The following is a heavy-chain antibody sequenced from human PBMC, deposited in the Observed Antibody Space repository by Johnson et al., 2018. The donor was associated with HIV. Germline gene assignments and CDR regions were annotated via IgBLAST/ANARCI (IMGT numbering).Heavy chain of an antibody. CDR3: ARCGYSNYWDVVDI. CDR1: GFTFDDYA. D-gene: IGHD1-26*01. Sequence: VQLVESGGGLVKPGGSLRLSCAASGFTFDDYAMSWVRQAPGKGLEWVSGINWNGARTGYADSVKGRFTISRDNAKNSLYLHLNRVRAEDTAVYYCARCGYSNYWDVVDIWGQGTMVTVSS. V-gene: IGHV3-20*04. CDR2: INWNGART. J-gene: IGHJ3*02.